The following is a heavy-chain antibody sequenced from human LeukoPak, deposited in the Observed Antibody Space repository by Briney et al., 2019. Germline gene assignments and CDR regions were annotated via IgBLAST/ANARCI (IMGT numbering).Heavy chain of an antibody. CDR1: GFTFSSSG. CDR3: ARGEADYAWGSYPPDY. CDR2: MSGSGGST. V-gene: IGHV3-23*01. D-gene: IGHD3-16*02. J-gene: IGHJ4*02. Sequence: GGSLRLSCAASGFTFSSSGMRWVRQAPGKGLEWVSAMSGSGGSTYYADSVKGRFTISRDNAKNSLYLQMNSLRAEDTAVYYCARGEADYAWGSYPPDYWGQGTLVTVSS.